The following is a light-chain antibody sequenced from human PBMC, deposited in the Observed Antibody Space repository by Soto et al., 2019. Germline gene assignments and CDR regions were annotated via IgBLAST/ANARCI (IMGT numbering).Light chain of an antibody. Sequence: QSALTQPASVSGSPGQSITISCSGTGSDVGAYKFVSWYQQHPGKAPKLMIYDVTNRPSGVSYRFSGSKSGNTASLTVSGLQAEDEADYYCSAFTGSATRVVFGGGTKVTVL. V-gene: IGLV2-14*01. J-gene: IGLJ2*01. CDR1: GSDVGAYKF. CDR2: DVT. CDR3: SAFTGSATRVV.